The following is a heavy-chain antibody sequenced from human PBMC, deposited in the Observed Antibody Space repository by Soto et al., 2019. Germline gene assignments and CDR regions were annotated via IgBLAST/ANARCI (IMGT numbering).Heavy chain of an antibody. CDR1: GYSFTSYW. CDR2: IDPSDSYT. CDR3: ARRFEVACADY. V-gene: IGHV5-10-1*01. Sequence: GESLKISCAGSGYSFTSYWINLVLQMPGKGLEWMGRIDPSDSYTNYSPSFQGRVTISADKSISTAYLQWSSLEASGTAMYYCARRFEVACADYWGQGSLVTVSS. J-gene: IGHJ4*02. D-gene: IGHD5-12*01.